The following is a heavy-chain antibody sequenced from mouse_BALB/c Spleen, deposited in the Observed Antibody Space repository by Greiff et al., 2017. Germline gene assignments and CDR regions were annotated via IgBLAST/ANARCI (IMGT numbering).Heavy chain of an antibody. CDR1: GISITTGNYR. CDR3: AREGDDGFGYFDY. D-gene: IGHD2-3*01. Sequence: DVQLQESGPGLVKPSQTVSLTCTVTGISITTGNYRWSWIRQFPGNKLEWIGYIYYSGTITYNPSLTSRTTITRDTSKNQFFLEMNSLTAEDTATYYCAREGDDGFGYFDYWGQGTTLTVSS. CDR2: IYYSGTI. J-gene: IGHJ2*01. V-gene: IGHV3-5*02.